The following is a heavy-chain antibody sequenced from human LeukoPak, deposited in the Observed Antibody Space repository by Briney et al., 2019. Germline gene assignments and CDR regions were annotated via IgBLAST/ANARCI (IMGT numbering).Heavy chain of an antibody. J-gene: IGHJ4*02. V-gene: IGHV3-21*01. CDR2: VSSTSSFI. D-gene: IGHD2-2*01. CDR3: AIAGVPGSYAERDY. Sequence: GGSLRLSCAASGFTFSSYSINWVRQAPGKGLEWVSCVSSTSSFIYYADSVKGRFTISRDNAKNSLYLQMNSLRAEDTAVYYCAIAGVPGSYAERDYWGQGTLVTVSS. CDR1: GFTFSSYS.